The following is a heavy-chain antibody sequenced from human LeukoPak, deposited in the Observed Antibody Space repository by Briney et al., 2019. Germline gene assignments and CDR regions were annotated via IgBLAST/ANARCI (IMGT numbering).Heavy chain of an antibody. CDR1: GFTFSSYS. CDR2: ISSSSSYI. J-gene: IGHJ4*02. V-gene: IGHV3-21*01. CDR3: ARGGNSSGWRFDY. D-gene: IGHD6-19*01. Sequence: GGSLRLSCAASGFTFSSYSMNWVRQAPGKGLEWVSSISSSSSYIYYADSVKGRFTISRDNAKNSLYLQMNSLRAEDTAVYYCARGGNSSGWRFDYWGQGTLVTVSS.